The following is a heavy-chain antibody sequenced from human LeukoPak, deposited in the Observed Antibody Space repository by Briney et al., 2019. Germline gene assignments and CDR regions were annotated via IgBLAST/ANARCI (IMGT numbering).Heavy chain of an antibody. D-gene: IGHD1-14*01. CDR1: SGSITYYK. V-gene: IGHV4-59*01. Sequence: PSETLSLTCTVSSGSITYYKWNWIRRPPGKGLEWIGYTYYSGSANYNPSLKSRVSISIDTPKNQFSLKLSSVTAADTALYYCARGDVAPLPEGAFDIWGQGTMVTVSS. CDR3: ARGDVAPLPEGAFDI. J-gene: IGHJ3*02. CDR2: TYYSGSA.